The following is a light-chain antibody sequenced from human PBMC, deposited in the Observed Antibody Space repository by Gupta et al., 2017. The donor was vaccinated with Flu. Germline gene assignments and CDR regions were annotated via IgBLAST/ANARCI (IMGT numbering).Light chain of an antibody. V-gene: IGKV1-5*03. CDR1: QSIDIW. CDR3: HQYDTYPLT. CDR2: KAS. Sequence: PSTLSASVGDRVTITCRASQSIDIWLAWYQQKPGGAPNLLIYKASSLESGFPSRFSGSGSGTEFTLTISSLQPDDFATYYCHQYDTYPLTFGGGTKVEIK. J-gene: IGKJ4*01.